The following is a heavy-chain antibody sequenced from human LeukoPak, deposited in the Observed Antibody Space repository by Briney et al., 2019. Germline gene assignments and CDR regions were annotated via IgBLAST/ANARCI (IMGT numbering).Heavy chain of an antibody. V-gene: IGHV4-59*12. CDR2: IYYSGST. J-gene: IGHJ3*02. CDR3: ARDSYGSGSYYSFRAFDI. Sequence: SETLSLTCTVSGGSISSYYWSWIRQPPGKGLEWIGSIYYSGSTYYNPSLKSRVTISVGTSKNQFSLKLSSVTAADTAVYYCARDSYGSGSYYSFRAFDIWGQGTMVTVSS. CDR1: GGSISSYY. D-gene: IGHD3-10*01.